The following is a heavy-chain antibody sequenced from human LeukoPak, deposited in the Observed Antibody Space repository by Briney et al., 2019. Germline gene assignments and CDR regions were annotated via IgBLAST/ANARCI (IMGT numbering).Heavy chain of an antibody. Sequence: ASVKVSCKASGYTFTGYYMHWVRQAPGQGLEWMGWINPNSGGTNYAQKFQGRVTMTRDASISTAHMDLSSLRSDDTAAYYCARGCQYQLLIYFYYYMDVWGKGTTVTVSS. J-gene: IGHJ6*03. CDR1: GYTFTGYY. V-gene: IGHV1-2*02. CDR3: ARGCQYQLLIYFYYYMDV. CDR2: INPNSGGT. D-gene: IGHD2-2*01.